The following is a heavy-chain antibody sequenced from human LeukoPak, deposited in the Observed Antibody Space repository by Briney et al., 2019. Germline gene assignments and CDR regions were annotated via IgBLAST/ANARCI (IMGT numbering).Heavy chain of an antibody. Sequence: GGSLRLSCAASGFTFSSYGMHWVRQAPGKGLEWVAVISYDGSNKYYADSEKGRFTISRDNSKNTLYLQMNSLRAEDTAVYYCARGSFAEQQLAPRYYYMDVWGKGTTVTVSS. D-gene: IGHD6-13*01. CDR1: GFTFSSYG. CDR2: ISYDGSNK. V-gene: IGHV3-30*19. J-gene: IGHJ6*03. CDR3: ARGSFAEQQLAPRYYYMDV.